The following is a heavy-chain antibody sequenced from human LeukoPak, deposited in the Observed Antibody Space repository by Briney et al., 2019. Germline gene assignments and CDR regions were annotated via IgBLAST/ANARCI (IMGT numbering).Heavy chain of an antibody. D-gene: IGHD3-22*01. CDR2: IYNSGRT. J-gene: IGHJ4*02. Sequence: SGTLSLTCTVSGGSISSYYWSWVRQPPGKGLEWIGYIYNSGRTNYNPSLKSRVTISVDTSKNQFSLKLSSVTAADTAVYYCATYYYDSSGYYYFDYWGQGTLVTVSS. CDR1: GGSISSYY. V-gene: IGHV4-59*08. CDR3: ATYYYDSSGYYYFDY.